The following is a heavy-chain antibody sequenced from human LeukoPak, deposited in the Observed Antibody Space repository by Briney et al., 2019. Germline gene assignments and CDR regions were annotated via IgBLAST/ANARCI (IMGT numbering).Heavy chain of an antibody. J-gene: IGHJ4*02. V-gene: IGHV3-30*18. CDR3: AKSYNGYESKPDY. Sequence: GGSLRLSCVASGFTFSSYGMHWVRQAPGKGLEWAAAISHDVSEKYYADPVKGRFTISRDNSKNTLYLQMNSLRAEDTAVYYCAKSYNGYESKPDYWGQGTLVTVSS. D-gene: IGHD5-12*01. CDR2: ISHDVSEK. CDR1: GFTFSSYG.